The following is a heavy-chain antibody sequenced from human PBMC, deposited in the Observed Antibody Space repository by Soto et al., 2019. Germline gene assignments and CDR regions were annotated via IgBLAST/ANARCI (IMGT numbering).Heavy chain of an antibody. CDR1: GFSFSNAW. CDR2: VKSKSDGGTT. D-gene: IGHD5-18*01. Sequence: LSCAASGFSFSNAWMNWVRQAPGKGLEWVGRVKSKSDGGTTDYAAPVKGRFTISRDDSKNTLYLQMNSLRAEDTAVYYCARDYSSYGPFDYWGQGTLVTVSS. CDR3: ARDYSSYGPFDY. V-gene: IGHV3-15*07. J-gene: IGHJ4*02.